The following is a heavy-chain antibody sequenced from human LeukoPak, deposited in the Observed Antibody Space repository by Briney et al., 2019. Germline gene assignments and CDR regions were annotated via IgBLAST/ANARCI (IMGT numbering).Heavy chain of an antibody. CDR2: IRSTANGYAT. Sequence: PGGSLRLSCAASGFTFSGSALHWVRQASGKGLEWVGRIRSTANGYATAYAASVKGRFTISRDDSKNTAYLQMDSLKTEYTAVYYCTGNYYGSGSYADFDYWGQGTLVTVSS. CDR3: TGNYYGSGSYADFDY. D-gene: IGHD3-10*01. CDR1: GFTFSGSA. V-gene: IGHV3-73*01. J-gene: IGHJ4*02.